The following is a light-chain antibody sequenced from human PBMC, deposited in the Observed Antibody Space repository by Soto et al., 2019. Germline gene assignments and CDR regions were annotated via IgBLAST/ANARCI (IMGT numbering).Light chain of an antibody. J-gene: IGKJ4*01. V-gene: IGKV1-12*01. Sequence: DIQMTQSPSSVSASIGDRVTITCRASQNIGTWLAWYQQKPGKAPKYLIYGASNLLSGVPSRFSGSGSGTDFTLTISSLQPEDFASYFFQQANHFPLTFGGGTRVDIK. CDR3: QQANHFPLT. CDR2: GAS. CDR1: QNIGTW.